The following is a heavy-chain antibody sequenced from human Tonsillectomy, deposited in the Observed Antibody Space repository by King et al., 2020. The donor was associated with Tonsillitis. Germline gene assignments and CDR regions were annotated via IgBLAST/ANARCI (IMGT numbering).Heavy chain of an antibody. CDR2: IYYSGST. V-gene: IGHV4-31*03. Sequence: VQLQESGPGLVKPSQTLSLTCTVSGGSISSGGYYWSWIRQHPGKGLEWIGYIYYSGSTYYNPSLKSRVTISVDTTKNPFSLKLSSVTAADTAVYYCARVEQWELSPIFDYWGQGTLVTVSS. D-gene: IGHD1-26*01. J-gene: IGHJ4*02. CDR3: ARVEQWELSPIFDY. CDR1: GGSISSGGYY.